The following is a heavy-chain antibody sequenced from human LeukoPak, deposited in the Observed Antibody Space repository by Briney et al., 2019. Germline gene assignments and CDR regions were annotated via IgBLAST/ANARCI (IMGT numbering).Heavy chain of an antibody. D-gene: IGHD3-10*01. CDR3: AIPPLSGTGSSRPLAGMDV. Sequence: GGSLRLSCAASGFSFSSYSMNWVRQAPGKGLEWVSYISHTGSTMSYADSVKGRFTISRDNARNSLYLQMNSLRAEDTAVYYCAIPPLSGTGSSRPLAGMDVWGQGTVVTVSS. J-gene: IGHJ3*01. CDR1: GFSFSSYS. CDR2: ISHTGSTM. V-gene: IGHV3-48*04.